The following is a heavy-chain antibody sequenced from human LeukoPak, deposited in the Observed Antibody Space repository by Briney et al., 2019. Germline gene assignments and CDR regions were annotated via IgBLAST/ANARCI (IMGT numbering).Heavy chain of an antibody. J-gene: IGHJ5*02. Sequence: SETLSLTCTVSGGSIRYSSYYWGWIRQPPGKGLEWIGSVYYSGSTYSNPSLKSRVTISVDTSKNQFSLKLSSVTAADTAVYYCARLNNEFWSWDQGTLVTVSS. D-gene: IGHD3-3*01. CDR2: VYYSGST. CDR1: GGSIRYSSYY. CDR3: ARLNNEFWS. V-gene: IGHV4-39*01.